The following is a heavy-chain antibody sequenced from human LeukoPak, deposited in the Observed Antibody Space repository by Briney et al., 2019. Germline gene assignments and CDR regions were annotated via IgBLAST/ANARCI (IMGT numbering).Heavy chain of an antibody. Sequence: GGSLRLSCAAPGFTFSRNWMHWVRHAPGKGLVCVSGINSDGSSTSYEDSVKGRFTISRDNAKNTLYLQMNSLRAEDTAVYYCMTGTAGFDSWGQGTLVTVSS. CDR1: GFTFSRNW. CDR3: MTGTAGFDS. D-gene: IGHD3-9*01. V-gene: IGHV3-74*01. CDR2: INSDGSST. J-gene: IGHJ4*02.